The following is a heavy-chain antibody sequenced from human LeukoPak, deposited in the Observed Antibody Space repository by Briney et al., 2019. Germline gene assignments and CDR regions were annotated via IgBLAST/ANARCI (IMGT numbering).Heavy chain of an antibody. D-gene: IGHD3-10*01. CDR3: ARDVGQVRGVIPYYNWFDL. CDR2: IYTSGST. V-gene: IGHV4-4*07. Sequence: SETLSLTCTVSGVSISSYYWSWIRQPAGKGLEWVGRIYTSGSTNYNPSLKSRVTMSVDTSKNQFSLKLSSVTAADTAVYYCARDVGQVRGVIPYYNWFDLWGQGTLVTVSS. J-gene: IGHJ5*02. CDR1: GVSISSYY.